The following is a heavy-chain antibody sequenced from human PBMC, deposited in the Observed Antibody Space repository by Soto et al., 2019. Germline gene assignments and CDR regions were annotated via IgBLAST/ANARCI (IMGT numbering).Heavy chain of an antibody. J-gene: IGHJ4*02. V-gene: IGHV1-69*06. D-gene: IGHD2-2*01. CDR2: IIPIFGTA. CDR3: ARESFFGDCSSTSCPYYFDY. CDR1: GGTFSSYA. Sequence: SVKVSCKASGGTFSSYAISWVRQAPGQGLEWMGGIIPIFGTANYAQKLQGRVTITADKSTSTAYMELSSLRSEDTAVYYCARESFFGDCSSTSCPYYFDYWGQGTLVTVSS.